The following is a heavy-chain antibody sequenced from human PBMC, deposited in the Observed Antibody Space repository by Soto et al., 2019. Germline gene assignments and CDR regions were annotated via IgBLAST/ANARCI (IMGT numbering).Heavy chain of an antibody. CDR2: IIPIFDTA. V-gene: IGHV1-69*01. Sequence: QVQLVQSGAELRKPGSSVKVSCKASGGTFSDYTINWVRQAPGQRLEWMGGIIPIFDTANYAEKFQGRVTITADESTSTSFMEVTSLRCEETAVYYFERNGTLTGYSYGMDVWGQGTMVTVSS. CDR1: GGTFSDYT. CDR3: ERNGTLTGYSYGMDV. J-gene: IGHJ6*02. D-gene: IGHD1-1*01.